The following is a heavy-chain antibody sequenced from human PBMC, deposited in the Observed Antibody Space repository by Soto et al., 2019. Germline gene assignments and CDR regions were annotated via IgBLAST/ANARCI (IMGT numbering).Heavy chain of an antibody. D-gene: IGHD3-10*01. CDR3: ARDYLVRGVMRWFDP. V-gene: IGHV4-4*02. CDR2: IYHSGST. CDR1: GGSISSSNW. Sequence: QVQLQESGPGLVKPSGTLSLTCAVSGGSISSSNWWSWVRQPPGKGLEWIGEIYHSGSTNYNPSPKSRVPISVDKSKNPFPLQLSSVTAAATAVYYCARDYLVRGVMRWFDPWGQGTLVTVSS. J-gene: IGHJ5*02.